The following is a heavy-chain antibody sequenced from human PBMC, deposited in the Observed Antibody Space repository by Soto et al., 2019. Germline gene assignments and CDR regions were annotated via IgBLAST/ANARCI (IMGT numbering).Heavy chain of an antibody. CDR3: ARGVKGVTMVLVSRAKYGMDV. J-gene: IGHJ6*02. D-gene: IGHD3-10*01. V-gene: IGHV4-61*01. CDR2: IYYSGST. Sequence: NPSETLSLTCTVSCGSVSSGSYYWSWIRQPPGKGLEWIGYIYYSGSTNYNPSLKSRVTISVDTSKNQFSLKLSSVTAADTAVYYCARGVKGVTMVLVSRAKYGMDVWGQGTTVTVSS. CDR1: CGSVSSGSYY.